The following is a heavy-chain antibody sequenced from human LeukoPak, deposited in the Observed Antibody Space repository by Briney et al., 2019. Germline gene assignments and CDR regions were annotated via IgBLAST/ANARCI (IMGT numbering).Heavy chain of an antibody. CDR2: INSDGSST. D-gene: IGHD2-15*01. J-gene: IGHJ6*02. CDR1: GFTFSSYW. V-gene: IGHV3-74*01. Sequence: PGGSLRLSCAASGFTFSSYWMHWVRQAPGKGLVWVSRINSDGSSTSYADSVKGRFTISRDNAKNTLYLQMNSLRAEDTAVYYCARDRKVVVAATDYYYYYYGMDVWGQGTTVTVSS. CDR3: ARDRKVVVAATDYYYYYYGMDV.